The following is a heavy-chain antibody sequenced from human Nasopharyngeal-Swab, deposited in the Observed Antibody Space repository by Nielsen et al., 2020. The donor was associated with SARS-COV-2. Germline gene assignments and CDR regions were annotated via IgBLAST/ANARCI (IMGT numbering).Heavy chain of an antibody. J-gene: IGHJ6*02. CDR2: IIAMFGTA. CDR3: ARGDTDYYYYGLDV. CDR1: GCTFSSYA. Sequence: SVNVSCKASGCTFSSYAISWVRQAPGQGLEWMGGIIAMFGTANYAQNFQGRVTITADKSTSTAYMDLSRLKSEDTAVYYCARGDTDYYYYGLDVWGQGTTVTVSS. D-gene: IGHD5-18*01. V-gene: IGHV1-69*06.